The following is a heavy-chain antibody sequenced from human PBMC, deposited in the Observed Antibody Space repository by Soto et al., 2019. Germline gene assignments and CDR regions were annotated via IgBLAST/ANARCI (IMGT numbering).Heavy chain of an antibody. CDR3: ASSGIVVVVAATGDAFDI. CDR2: IIPILGIA. Sequence: GASVKVSCKASGGTFSSYTISWVRQAPGQGLEWMGRIIPILGIANYAQKFQGRVTITADKSTSTAYMELSSLRSEDTAVYYCASSGIVVVVAATGDAFDIWGQGTMVTVSS. J-gene: IGHJ3*02. CDR1: GGTFSSYT. V-gene: IGHV1-69*02. D-gene: IGHD2-15*01.